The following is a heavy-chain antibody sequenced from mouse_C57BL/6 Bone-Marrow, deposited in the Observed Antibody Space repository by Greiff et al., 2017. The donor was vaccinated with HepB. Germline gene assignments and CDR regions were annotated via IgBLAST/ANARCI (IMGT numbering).Heavy chain of an antibody. CDR1: GYTFTDYY. V-gene: IGHV1-26*01. Sequence: VQLQQSGPELVKPGASVKISCKASGYTFTDYYMNWVKQSHGKSLEWIGDINPNNGGTSYNQKFKGKATLTVDKSSSTAYMELRSLTSEDSAVYYCARIWYYGSSHAMDYWGQGTSVTVSS. D-gene: IGHD1-1*01. CDR3: ARIWYYGSSHAMDY. J-gene: IGHJ4*01. CDR2: INPNNGGT.